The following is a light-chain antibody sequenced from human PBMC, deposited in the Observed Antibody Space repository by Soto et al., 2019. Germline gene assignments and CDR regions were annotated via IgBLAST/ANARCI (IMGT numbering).Light chain of an antibody. J-gene: IGKJ5*01. CDR1: QSVTTY. V-gene: IGKV3-11*01. CDR2: DAS. CDR3: QQRSNWPPSIT. Sequence: EIVLTHSPSTLALSPVERANISCRASQSVTTYLAWYQQKPGQAPRLLIYDASDRATGIPARFSGSGSGTDFTLTISSLEPEDFAVYYCQQRSNWPPSITFGQGTRLEIK.